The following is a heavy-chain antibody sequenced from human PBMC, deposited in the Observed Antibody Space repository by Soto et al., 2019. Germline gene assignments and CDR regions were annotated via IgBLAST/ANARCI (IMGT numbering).Heavy chain of an antibody. J-gene: IGHJ5*02. D-gene: IGHD2-15*01. CDR2: IIPMYGTV. Sequence: SVKVSCKASGGTFSSYVISWVRQAPGHGPEWMGGIIPMYGTVNYAQKFQDRVTIIADTSTSTAYMELSSLRFEDTAVYYCARDLGGCSGGSCRYNWFDPWGQGTLVTVSS. CDR1: GGTFSSYV. V-gene: IGHV1-69*06. CDR3: ARDLGGCSGGSCRYNWFDP.